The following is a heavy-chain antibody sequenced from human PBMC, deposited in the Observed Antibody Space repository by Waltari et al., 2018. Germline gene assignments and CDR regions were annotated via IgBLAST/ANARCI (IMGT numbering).Heavy chain of an antibody. CDR1: GYTFTSHD. CDR2: MNPSDGRT. CDR3: ATSSNFDY. V-gene: IGHV1-8*01. J-gene: IGHJ4*02. Sequence: QVQVVQSGAGVRKPGDSVKISCKAAGYTFTSHDIHGVQQATGQGLEWMGWMNPSDGRTVYAQSLQGRVTMTRNTSIDTAYMELTSLKSEDTAVYYCATSSNFDYWGQGTLVTVSS.